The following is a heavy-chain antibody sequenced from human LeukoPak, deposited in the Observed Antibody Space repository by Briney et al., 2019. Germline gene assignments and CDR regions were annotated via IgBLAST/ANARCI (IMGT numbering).Heavy chain of an antibody. V-gene: IGHV1-18*04. CDR2: ISIYNVNT. CDR3: ARDQYYDSKGWFDP. D-gene: IGHD3-22*01. J-gene: IGHJ5*02. CDR1: GYTFTSHG. Sequence: ASVKVSCKTSGYTFTSHGITWVRQAPGQGLEWMGWISIYNVNTNYAQKLQGRVTMTTDTSTSTAYMELRSLRSDDTAVYYCARDQYYDSKGWFDPWGQGTLVTVSS.